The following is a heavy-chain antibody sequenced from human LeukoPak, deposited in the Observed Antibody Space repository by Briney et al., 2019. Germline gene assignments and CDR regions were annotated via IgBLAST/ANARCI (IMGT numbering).Heavy chain of an antibody. D-gene: IGHD3-22*01. V-gene: IGHV1-18*01. Sequence: ASVTVSCKASGYTFTSYGISWVRQAPGQGLEWMGWISAYNGNTNYAQKLQGRVTMTTDTSTSTAYMELRSLRSDDTAVYYCARGFSSYYYDSSGYYPCGYWGQGTLVTVSS. CDR3: ARGFSSYYYDSSGYYPCGY. CDR2: ISAYNGNT. CDR1: GYTFTSYG. J-gene: IGHJ4*02.